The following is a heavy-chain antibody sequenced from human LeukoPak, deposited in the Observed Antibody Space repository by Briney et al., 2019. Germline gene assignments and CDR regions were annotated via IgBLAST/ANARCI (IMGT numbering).Heavy chain of an antibody. V-gene: IGHV5-51*01. Sequence: ESLQIYCQGSGYSFTSYWIGWVRQMPGKGLGWMGIIYSGDSDTRYSPSFQGQVTISANKSIITAYRQWSSLKASDTAMYYCARTNSDAFDIWGQGTMVTVSS. CDR1: GYSFTSYW. CDR3: ARTNSDAFDI. CDR2: IYSGDSDT. D-gene: IGHD4-23*01. J-gene: IGHJ3*02.